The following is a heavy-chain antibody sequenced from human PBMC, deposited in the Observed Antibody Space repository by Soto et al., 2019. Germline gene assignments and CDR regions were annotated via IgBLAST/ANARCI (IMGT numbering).Heavy chain of an antibody. CDR2: ISTGAGNT. CDR1: GYSFTSHV. V-gene: IGHV1-3*04. J-gene: IGHJ3*02. D-gene: IGHD3-10*01. CDR3: AREYGSINSYKAFDI. Sequence: QVQLVHSGAEVKKPGASVKVSCKVSGYSFTSHVILGMRQAPGQRPEWMVWISTGAGNTAYSQKLQGRITLSSDPTASTVFMELHRLPSEDTAVYYCAREYGSINSYKAFDIWGQGTMVTVSS.